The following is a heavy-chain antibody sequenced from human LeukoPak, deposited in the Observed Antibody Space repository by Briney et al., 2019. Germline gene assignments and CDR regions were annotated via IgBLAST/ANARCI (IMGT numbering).Heavy chain of an antibody. CDR2: IIPIFGTA. Sequence: GASVKVSCKASGGTFSSYAISWVRQAPGQGLEWMGGIIPIFGTANYAQKFQGRVTITADESTSTAYMELSSLRSEDTAVYYCERAARYSGYDLDYWGQGTLVTVSS. CDR3: ERAARYSGYDLDY. D-gene: IGHD5-12*01. V-gene: IGHV1-69*13. CDR1: GGTFSSYA. J-gene: IGHJ4*02.